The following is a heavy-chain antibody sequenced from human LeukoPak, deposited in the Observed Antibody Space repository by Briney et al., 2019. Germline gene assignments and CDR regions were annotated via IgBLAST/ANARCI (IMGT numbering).Heavy chain of an antibody. D-gene: IGHD4-17*01. Sequence: GGSLRLSCAASGFTFSSYSMNWVRQAPGKGLEWVSYISSSSSTIYYADSVKGRFTISRDNAKNSLYLQMNSLRAEDTAVYYCARDEGPSNYGDAFDIWGQGTMVTVSS. CDR2: ISSSSSTI. CDR3: ARDEGPSNYGDAFDI. CDR1: GFTFSSYS. J-gene: IGHJ3*02. V-gene: IGHV3-48*01.